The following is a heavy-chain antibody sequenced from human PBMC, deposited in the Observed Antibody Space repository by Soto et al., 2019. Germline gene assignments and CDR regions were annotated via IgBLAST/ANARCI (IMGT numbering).Heavy chain of an antibody. J-gene: IGHJ4*02. CDR3: TRFFAICYYGSRSAFDY. D-gene: IGHD3-10*01. V-gene: IGHV4-34*01. CDR2: INHSGST. CDR1: GGSFSGYY. Sequence: SETLSLTCAVYGGSFSGYYWSWIRQPPGKGLEWIGEINHSGSTNYNPSLKSRVTISVDTSKNQFSLKLSSVTAANTAVYYCTRFFAICYYGSRSAFDYWAQGTLVTVSS.